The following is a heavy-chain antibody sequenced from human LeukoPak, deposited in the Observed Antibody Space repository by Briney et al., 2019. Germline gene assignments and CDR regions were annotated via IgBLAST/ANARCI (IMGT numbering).Heavy chain of an antibody. V-gene: IGHV1-24*01. CDR3: ATGDYYDSSPLEY. Sequence: ASVKVSCKVSGYTLTELSMHWVRQAPGKGLEWMGGFDPEDGETIYAQKFQGRVTMTEDTSTDTAYMELSSLRSEDTAAYYCATGDYYDSSPLEYWGQGTLVTVSS. J-gene: IGHJ4*02. D-gene: IGHD3-22*01. CDR1: GYTLTELS. CDR2: FDPEDGET.